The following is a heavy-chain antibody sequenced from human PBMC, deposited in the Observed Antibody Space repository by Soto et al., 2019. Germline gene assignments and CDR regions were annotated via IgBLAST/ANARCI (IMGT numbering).Heavy chain of an antibody. V-gene: IGHV3-33*01. D-gene: IGHD2-21*01. CDR2: IWYDGSNK. CDR3: ARDWAPIVVVSASHY. J-gene: IGHJ4*02. Sequence: QVQLVESGGGVVQPGRSLRLSCAASGFTFSSYGMHWVRQAPGKGLEWVAVIWYDGSNKYYADSVKRRFTISRDDSKNTLYLEMNSLRAEDTAVYYCARDWAPIVVVSASHYWGQGTLVTVSS. CDR1: GFTFSSYG.